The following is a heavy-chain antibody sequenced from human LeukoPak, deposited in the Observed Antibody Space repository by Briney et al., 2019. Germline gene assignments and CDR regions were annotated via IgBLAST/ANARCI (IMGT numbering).Heavy chain of an antibody. J-gene: IGHJ3*02. D-gene: IGHD1-7*01. CDR2: ISYDGSNK. CDR1: GFTFSTYA. Sequence: PGGSLRLSCAASGFTFSTYAIHWVRQGPGKGLEWVAVISYDGSNKYYADSVKGRFTISRDNSKNTLYLQMNSLRAEDTAVYYCARDFKTTHAFDIWGQGIMVTVSS. CDR3: ARDFKTTHAFDI. V-gene: IGHV3-30-3*01.